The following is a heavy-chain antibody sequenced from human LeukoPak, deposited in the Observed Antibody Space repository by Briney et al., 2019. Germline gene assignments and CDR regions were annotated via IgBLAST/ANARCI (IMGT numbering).Heavy chain of an antibody. D-gene: IGHD3-9*01. CDR2: IYYSGST. CDR3: AKNFDQPPQYYYYMDV. CDR1: GGSISSYY. Sequence: KPSETLSLTCTVSGGSISSYYWSWIRQPPGKGLEWIGYIYYSGSTSYNPSLKSRVTISVDTSKKQFSLRLTSVTAADTAVYYCAKNFDQPPQYYYYMDVWGKGTTVTVPS. J-gene: IGHJ6*03. V-gene: IGHV4-59*12.